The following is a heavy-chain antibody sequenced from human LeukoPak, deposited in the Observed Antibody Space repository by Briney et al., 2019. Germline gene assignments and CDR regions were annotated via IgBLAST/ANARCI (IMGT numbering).Heavy chain of an antibody. J-gene: IGHJ4*02. Sequence: SVKVSCKASGGTFNSYAISWVRQAPGQGLEWMGGIIPIFGTANYAQKIQGRGTITTYESKSTAYMELSRLRSGATAVEYCAKGEFYSSPPLFDYWGQGPLVPVSS. CDR1: GGTFNSYA. D-gene: IGHD6-13*01. V-gene: IGHV1-69*05. CDR2: IIPIFGTA. CDR3: AKGEFYSSPPLFDY.